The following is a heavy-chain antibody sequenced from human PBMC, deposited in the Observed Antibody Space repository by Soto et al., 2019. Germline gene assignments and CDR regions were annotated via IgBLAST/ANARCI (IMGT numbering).Heavy chain of an antibody. D-gene: IGHD1-26*01. CDR2: INHSGST. Sequence: SETLSLTCAVYGGSFSGYYWSWIRQPPGKGLEWIGEINHSGSTNYNPSLKSRVTISVDTSKNQFSLKLSSVTAADTAVYYCARGRGHSSYYYYYYYMDVWGKGTTVTVSS. CDR1: GGSFSGYY. CDR3: ARGRGHSSYYYYYYYMDV. V-gene: IGHV4-34*01. J-gene: IGHJ6*03.